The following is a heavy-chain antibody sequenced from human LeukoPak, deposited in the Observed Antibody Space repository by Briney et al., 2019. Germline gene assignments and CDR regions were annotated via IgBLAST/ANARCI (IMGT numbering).Heavy chain of an antibody. D-gene: IGHD1-1*01. V-gene: IGHV3-21*01. J-gene: IGHJ4*02. CDR1: GFTFSSYS. Sequence: GGSLRLSCAASGFTFSSYSMNWVRQAPGKGLEWVSSISSSSSYIYYADSVKGRFTISRDNAKNPLYLQMNSLRAEDTAVYYCARDRTTFRYFDYWGQGTLVTVSS. CDR2: ISSSSSYI. CDR3: ARDRTTFRYFDY.